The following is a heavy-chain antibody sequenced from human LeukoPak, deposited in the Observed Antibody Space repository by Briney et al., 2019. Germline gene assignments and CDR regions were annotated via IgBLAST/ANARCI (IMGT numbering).Heavy chain of an antibody. J-gene: IGHJ4*02. CDR2: IYYSGST. CDR1: GGSISSSSYY. Sequence: SETLSLTCTVSGGSISSSSYYWGWIRQPPGKGLEWIGNIYYSGSTYYNPSLKSRVTISLDTSKNQFSLKLSSVTAADTAVYYCARSTWLLDKWGQGTLVTVSS. D-gene: IGHD3-22*01. V-gene: IGHV4-39*07. CDR3: ARSTWLLDK.